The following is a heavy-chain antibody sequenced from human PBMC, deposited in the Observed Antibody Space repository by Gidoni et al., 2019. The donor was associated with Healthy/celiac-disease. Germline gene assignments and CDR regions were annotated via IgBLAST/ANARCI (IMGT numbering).Heavy chain of an antibody. V-gene: IGHV1-69*04. CDR3: ARDRVVAASEHAFDI. J-gene: IGHJ3*02. CDR2: IIPILGIA. D-gene: IGHD2-15*01. Sequence: QVQLVQAGAEVKKPGSSVKAPCKASGGPFSRYAICWVRQAPGQGLEWMGRIIPILGIANYAQKFQGRVTITADKSTSTAYMELSSLRSEDTAVYYCARDRVVAASEHAFDIWGQGTMVTVSS. CDR1: GGPFSRYA.